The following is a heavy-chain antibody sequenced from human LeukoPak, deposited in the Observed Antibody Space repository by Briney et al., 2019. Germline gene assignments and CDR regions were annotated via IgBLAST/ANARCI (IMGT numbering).Heavy chain of an antibody. CDR2: IYYSGST. Sequence: SETLSLTCAVSGYSISNDYYWGWIRQHPGKGLEWIGYIYYSGSTYYNPSLKSRVTISVDTSKNQFSLKLSSVTAADTAVYYCATTCYYDSSGYYYAGAFDIWGQGTMVTVSS. V-gene: IGHV4-31*11. D-gene: IGHD3-22*01. J-gene: IGHJ3*02. CDR3: ATTCYYDSSGYYYAGAFDI. CDR1: GYSISNDYY.